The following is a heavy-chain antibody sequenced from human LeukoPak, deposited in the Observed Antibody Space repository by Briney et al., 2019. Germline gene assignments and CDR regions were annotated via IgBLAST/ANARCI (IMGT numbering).Heavy chain of an antibody. V-gene: IGHV3-48*02. Sequence: GGSLRLSCAASGFTFSSYSMNWVRQAPGKGLEWVSYISSSSSTIYYADSVKGRFTISRDNAKNSLYLQMNSLRDEDTAVYYCAREVADGSGWYLDYYYGMDVWGQGTTVTVSS. D-gene: IGHD6-19*01. CDR3: AREVADGSGWYLDYYYGMDV. J-gene: IGHJ6*02. CDR1: GFTFSSYS. CDR2: ISSSSSTI.